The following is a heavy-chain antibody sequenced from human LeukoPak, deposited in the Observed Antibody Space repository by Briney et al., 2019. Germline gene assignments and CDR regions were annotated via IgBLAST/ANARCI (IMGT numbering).Heavy chain of an antibody. Sequence: SETLSLTCTVSGGSISSYYWGWIRQPPGKGLEWIGSIYYSGSTYYNPSLKSRVTISVDTSKNQFSLKLSSVIAADTAVYYCARHGLRYCSSTSCYPLNWFDPWGQGTLVTVSS. V-gene: IGHV4-39*01. D-gene: IGHD2-2*01. CDR2: IYYSGST. CDR1: GGSISSYY. CDR3: ARHGLRYCSSTSCYPLNWFDP. J-gene: IGHJ5*02.